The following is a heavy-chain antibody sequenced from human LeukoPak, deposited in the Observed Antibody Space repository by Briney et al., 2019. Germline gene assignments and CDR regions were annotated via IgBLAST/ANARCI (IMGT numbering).Heavy chain of an antibody. Sequence: GGSLRLSCVASGFTFSNAWMNWVRQARGRGREWVSSISANGQATYYADSVEGRFTISRDNSKKTLYLQLNSLRAEDTATYYCERDPSNTILYRLAYWGQGTLVTVSS. V-gene: IGHV3-23*01. D-gene: IGHD3-16*02. J-gene: IGHJ4*02. CDR1: GFTFSNAW. CDR2: ISANGQAT. CDR3: ERDPSNTILYRLAY.